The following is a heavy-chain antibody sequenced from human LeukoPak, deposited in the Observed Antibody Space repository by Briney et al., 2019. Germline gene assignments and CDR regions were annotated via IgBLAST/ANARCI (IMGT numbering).Heavy chain of an antibody. CDR2: IYYSGST. CDR1: GGSISSYY. CDR3: ARDQPLMAFDI. Sequence: PSETLSLTCTVSGGSISSYYWSWIRQPPGKGLESIGYIYYSGSTNYNPSLKSRVTISVDTSKNQFSLKLSSVTAADTAVYYCARDQPLMAFDIWGQGTMVTVSS. V-gene: IGHV4-59*01. J-gene: IGHJ3*02.